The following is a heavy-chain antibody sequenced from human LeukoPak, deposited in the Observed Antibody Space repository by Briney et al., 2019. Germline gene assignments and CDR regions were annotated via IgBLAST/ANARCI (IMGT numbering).Heavy chain of an antibody. CDR1: GGSISSYY. J-gene: IGHJ3*02. D-gene: IGHD2-15*01. Sequence: LSLTCTVSGGSISSYYMSWIRQAPGKGLEWVSYISSSGGTIYYADSVKGRFTISRDNAKNSLYLQMNSLRAEDTAVYYCAGGYCSGGSCYPPDAFDIWGQGTMVTVSS. CDR3: AGGYCSGGSCYPPDAFDI. CDR2: ISSSGGTI. V-gene: IGHV3-11*01.